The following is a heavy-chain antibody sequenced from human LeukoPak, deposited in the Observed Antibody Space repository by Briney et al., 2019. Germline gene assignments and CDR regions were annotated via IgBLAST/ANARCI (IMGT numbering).Heavy chain of an antibody. CDR2: ISAYNGNT. D-gene: IGHD3-10*01. CDR1: GYTFTSYG. Sequence: ASVKVSCKASGYTFTSYGISWVRQAPGQGLEWMGWISAYNGNTNYAQKLQGRVTMTTDTSTSTAYMELRSLRSDDTAVYYCARDFKIGPGSEGVDYWGQGTLVTVSS. J-gene: IGHJ4*02. V-gene: IGHV1-18*01. CDR3: ARDFKIGPGSEGVDY.